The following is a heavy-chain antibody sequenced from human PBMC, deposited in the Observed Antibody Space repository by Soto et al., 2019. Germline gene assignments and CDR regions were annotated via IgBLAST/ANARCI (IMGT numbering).Heavy chain of an antibody. Sequence: QVQLQESGPGLVKPSQPLSLTCTVSGGSISSGSFYWTWIRQHPGKGLEFIGYIYYSGDTYYNTSLRGRVIISLDTSKNQFSLRLNSVTAADTAVYYCAREWSGGRRDGNPDKYYGMDVWGQGTKVTVSS. CDR2: IYYSGDT. D-gene: IGHD2-15*01. CDR3: AREWSGGRRDGNPDKYYGMDV. J-gene: IGHJ6*02. V-gene: IGHV4-31*03. CDR1: GGSISSGSFY.